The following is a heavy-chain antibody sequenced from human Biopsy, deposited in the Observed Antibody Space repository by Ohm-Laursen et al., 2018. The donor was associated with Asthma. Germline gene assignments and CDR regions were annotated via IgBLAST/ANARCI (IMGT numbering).Heavy chain of an antibody. CDR2: IYYSGTT. CDR3: VRGSSSWHHGPFHYYYGLDV. CDR1: SGSGGYMRSGNYY. Sequence: GTLSLTCSLSSGSGGYMRSGNYYWGWIGQPPGKGLEWIGCIYYSGTTYYNPSLENRVTVSADTSKNQFSLKLTSVTAADTAVYYCVRGSSSWHHGPFHYYYGLDVWGQGTTATVSS. J-gene: IGHJ6*02. D-gene: IGHD6-13*01. V-gene: IGHV4-39*01.